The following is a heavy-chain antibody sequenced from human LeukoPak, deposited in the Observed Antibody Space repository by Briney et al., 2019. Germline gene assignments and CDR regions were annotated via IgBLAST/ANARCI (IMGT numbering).Heavy chain of an antibody. J-gene: IGHJ3*02. CDR1: RFTFSNAW. V-gene: IGHV3-15*01. D-gene: IGHD2-15*01. Sequence: PGGSLRLSCAASRFTFSNAWMSWVRQAPGKGLEWVGRIKSKTDGGTTDYAAPVKGRFTISRDDSKNTLYLQMNSLKTEDTAVYYCTTDRGYCSGGSCFKDAFDIWGQGTMVTVSS. CDR3: TTDRGYCSGGSCFKDAFDI. CDR2: IKSKTDGGTT.